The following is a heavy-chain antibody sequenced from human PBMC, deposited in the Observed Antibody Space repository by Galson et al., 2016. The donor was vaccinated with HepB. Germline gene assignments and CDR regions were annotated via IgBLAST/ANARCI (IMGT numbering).Heavy chain of an antibody. J-gene: IGHJ4*02. CDR2: IRHSGIT. Sequence: SETLSLTCAVYGGSFSGYYWSWIRLPPGKGLEWIGSIRHSGITNYNPPLKSRVTVSIDTSKNQFSLRLSSMTAADTAVYYCARCNGDYFPYWGQGTLVTVSS. CDR1: GGSFSGYY. V-gene: IGHV4-34*01. D-gene: IGHD4-17*01. CDR3: ARCNGDYFPY.